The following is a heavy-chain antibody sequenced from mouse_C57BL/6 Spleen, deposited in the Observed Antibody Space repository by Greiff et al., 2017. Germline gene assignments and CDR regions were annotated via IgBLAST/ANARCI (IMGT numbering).Heavy chain of an antibody. CDR2: IYWDDDK. CDR1: GFSLSTSGMG. CDR3: AWGLRGVWFAY. V-gene: IGHV8-12*01. J-gene: IGHJ3*01. Sequence: QVTLKVSGPGILQSSQTLSLTCSFSGFSLSTSGMGVSWIRQPSGKGLEWLAHIYWDDDKRYNPSLKSRLTISKDTSSNQVVLKSTSVDAADTATYYCAWGLRGVWFAYWGQGTLVTVSA. D-gene: IGHD2-13*01.